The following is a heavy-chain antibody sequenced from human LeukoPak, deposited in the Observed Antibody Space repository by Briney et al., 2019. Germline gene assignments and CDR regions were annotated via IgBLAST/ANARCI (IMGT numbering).Heavy chain of an antibody. Sequence: SETLSLTCTVSGGSISSYYWSWIRQPAGKGLEWIGRIYTSGCTNYNPSLKSRVTMSVDTSKNQFSLKLSSVTAADTAVYYCARDHECSGGSCAEDWFDPWGQGTLVTVSS. J-gene: IGHJ5*02. V-gene: IGHV4-4*07. CDR1: GGSISSYY. D-gene: IGHD2-15*01. CDR2: IYTSGCT. CDR3: ARDHECSGGSCAEDWFDP.